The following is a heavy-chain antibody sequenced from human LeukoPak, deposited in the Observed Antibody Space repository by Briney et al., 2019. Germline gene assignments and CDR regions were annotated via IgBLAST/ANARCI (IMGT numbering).Heavy chain of an antibody. V-gene: IGHV3-21*01. CDR3: ASSGYSYGPAAYYFDY. J-gene: IGHJ4*02. Sequence: GVLRLSCAASGFTFSSYSMNWVRQTPGKGLEWVSSISSSSSYIYYADSVKGRFTISRDNAKNSLYLQMDSLRAEDTAVYYCASSGYSYGPAAYYFDYWGQGTLVTVSS. CDR2: ISSSSSYI. D-gene: IGHD5-18*01. CDR1: GFTFSSYS.